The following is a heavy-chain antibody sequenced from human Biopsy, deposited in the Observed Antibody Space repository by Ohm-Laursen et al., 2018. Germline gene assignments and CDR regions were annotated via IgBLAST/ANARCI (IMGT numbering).Heavy chain of an antibody. J-gene: IGHJ5*02. CDR2: IFYRGST. CDR3: ARDYDTSGYYYVS. D-gene: IGHD3-22*01. CDR1: GGSFTGHY. Sequence: GTLSLTCTVSGGSFTGHYWTWIRQPPGKGLEWIGSIFYRGSTHYKPSLKSRVNISVNTSKNHFSLKLNSVTAADTAVYYCARDYDTSGYYYVSWGQGTLVTVSS. V-gene: IGHV4-39*02.